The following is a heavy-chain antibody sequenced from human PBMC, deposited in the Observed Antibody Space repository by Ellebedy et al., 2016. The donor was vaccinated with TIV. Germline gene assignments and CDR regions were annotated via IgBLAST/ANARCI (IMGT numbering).Heavy chain of an antibody. CDR1: GASISSYY. J-gene: IGHJ4*02. Sequence: SETLSLXXTVSGASISSYYWSWLRQPAGKGLEWIGRIYTSGSTNYNPSLKSRVTMLVNTSKNQVYLKLRSVTAADTAEYYCVRIGSYSVRDWGQGTLVTVSS. V-gene: IGHV4-4*07. CDR2: IYTSGST. D-gene: IGHD2-15*01. CDR3: VRIGSYSVRD.